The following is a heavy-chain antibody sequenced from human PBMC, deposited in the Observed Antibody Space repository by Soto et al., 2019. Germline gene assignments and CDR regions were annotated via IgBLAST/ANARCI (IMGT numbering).Heavy chain of an antibody. CDR2: IYYSGST. Sequence: SETLSLTCTVSGGSISSSSYYWGWIRQPPGKGLEWIGSIYYSGSTYYNPSLKSRVTISVDTSKNQFSLKLSSVTAEDTAVYYCARVYCSGGSCYHLDYWGQGTLVTVSS. J-gene: IGHJ4*02. CDR3: ARVYCSGGSCYHLDY. CDR1: GGSISSSSYY. D-gene: IGHD2-15*01. V-gene: IGHV4-39*01.